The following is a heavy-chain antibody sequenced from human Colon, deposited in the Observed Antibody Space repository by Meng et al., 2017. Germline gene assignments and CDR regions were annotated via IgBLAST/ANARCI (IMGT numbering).Heavy chain of an antibody. CDR1: VVSFRGYY. CDR3: AWVRITIFGVVSTFDY. CDR2: INHCRST. J-gene: IGHJ4*02. D-gene: IGHD3-3*01. Sequence: VQVHQWGDGLLKTSETMSLTSGGYVVSFRGYYWSLIRQPTGKGLEWIWEINHCRSTNYNPSLKSRVTISVDTSKNQFSLKLSSVTAADTAVYYCAWVRITIFGVVSTFDYWGQGTLVTVSS. V-gene: IGHV4-34*01.